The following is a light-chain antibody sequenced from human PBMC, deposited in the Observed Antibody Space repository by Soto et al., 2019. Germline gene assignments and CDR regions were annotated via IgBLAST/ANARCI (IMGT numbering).Light chain of an antibody. CDR1: QGVSAY. CDR3: QQIYKTPHT. CDR2: AAS. J-gene: IGKJ2*01. V-gene: IGKV1-39*01. Sequence: DIQMTQSPSSLSASVGDIVTITCRASQGVSAYLLWYQHRQGTPPKLLIYAASNLLSGVPLRFSGSGSGTTFTLTISSLPPEDFATYYCQQIYKTPHTFGQGTKLET.